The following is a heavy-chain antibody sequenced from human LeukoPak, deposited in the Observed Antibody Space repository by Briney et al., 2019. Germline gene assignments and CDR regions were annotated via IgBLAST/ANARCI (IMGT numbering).Heavy chain of an antibody. CDR1: GGSISSYY. CDR2: IYYSGST. Sequence: SETLSLTCTVSGGSISSYYWSWIRQPPGKGLEWLGYIYYSGSTNYNPSLKSRVTISVDTSKNQFSLKLSSVTAADTAVYYCARDGDYSGYDSLDYWGQGTLVTVSS. J-gene: IGHJ4*02. D-gene: IGHD5-12*01. V-gene: IGHV4-59*01. CDR3: ARDGDYSGYDSLDY.